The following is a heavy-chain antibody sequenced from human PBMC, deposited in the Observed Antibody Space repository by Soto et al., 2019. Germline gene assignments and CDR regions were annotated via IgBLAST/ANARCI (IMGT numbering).Heavy chain of an antibody. CDR1: GFTFGDYA. CDR2: IRSKRYTGTS. V-gene: IGHV3-49*04. D-gene: IGHD3-3*01. CDR3: VRAIRLSSGGIKYYFDY. Sequence: EVQLVESGGALVQPGRSLTLSCTTYGFTFGDYAVTWVRQAPGRGLEWVSFIRSKRYTGTSDHAASVQGRFIISRDDSNNIAYLQMNSLRTEDTAMYYCVRAIRLSSGGIKYYFDYWGQGTLVTVSS. J-gene: IGHJ4*02.